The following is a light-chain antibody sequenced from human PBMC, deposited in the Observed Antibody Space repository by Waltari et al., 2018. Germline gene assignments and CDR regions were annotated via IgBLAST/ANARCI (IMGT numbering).Light chain of an antibody. CDR3: QQHYNYPFT. Sequence: DIQMTQSPSSLSASVGDTVPIACRASQAITDYVAWYQQRPQKAPKPLIFYAVNLESGVPSRFSGSGSGTNFTLTISSLQAEDFATYYCQQHYNYPFTFGPGTRLDIK. J-gene: IGKJ3*01. V-gene: IGKV1-16*01. CDR2: YAV. CDR1: QAITDY.